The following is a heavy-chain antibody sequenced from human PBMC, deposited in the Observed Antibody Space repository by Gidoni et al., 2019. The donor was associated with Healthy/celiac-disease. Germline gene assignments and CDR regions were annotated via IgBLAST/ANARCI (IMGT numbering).Heavy chain of an antibody. J-gene: IGHJ3*02. D-gene: IGHD3-10*01. CDR1: GFTSSSHR. CDR2: INSDGSST. Sequence: EVQLVESGGGLVPPGGFLRLSCVASGFTSSSHRMHWDRQAPGMGLVWVSRINSDGSSTSYADSVKGRFTISRDNAKNTLYLQMNSLRAEDTAVYYCAKPIRITMVRGVIITDDAFDIWGQGTMVTVSS. V-gene: IGHV3-74*01. CDR3: AKPIRITMVRGVIITDDAFDI.